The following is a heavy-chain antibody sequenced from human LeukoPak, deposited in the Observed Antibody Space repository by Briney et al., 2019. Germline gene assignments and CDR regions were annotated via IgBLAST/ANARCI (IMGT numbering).Heavy chain of an antibody. J-gene: IGHJ4*02. CDR3: AHGGPEGVYFDY. V-gene: IGHV2-5*02. CDR2: IYWDDDK. Sequence: SGPTLVKPTQTLTLTCTFSGFSLSTSGVGVGWIRQPPGKALEWFALIYWDDDKRYSPSLKSRLTITKDTSKNQVVLTMTNMDPVDTATYYCAHGGPEGVYFDYWGQGTLVTVSS. CDR1: GFSLSTSGVG. D-gene: IGHD3-16*01.